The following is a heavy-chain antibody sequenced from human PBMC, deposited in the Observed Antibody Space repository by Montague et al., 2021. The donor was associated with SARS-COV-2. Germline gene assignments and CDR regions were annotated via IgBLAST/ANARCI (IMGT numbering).Heavy chain of an antibody. D-gene: IGHD3-22*01. CDR2: VSGSIINT. Sequence: SLRLSCAASGFTFSSYAMSWVRQAPGKGLGWVSTVSGSIINTFYADSVKGRFTISRDNSKNTLYLQMNSLIVEDSAVYYCSEDHPGSDASGSYHYGAMDIWGQGTMVTVSS. J-gene: IGHJ3*02. CDR1: GFTFSSYA. V-gene: IGHV3-23*01. CDR3: SEDHPGSDASGSYHYGAMDI.